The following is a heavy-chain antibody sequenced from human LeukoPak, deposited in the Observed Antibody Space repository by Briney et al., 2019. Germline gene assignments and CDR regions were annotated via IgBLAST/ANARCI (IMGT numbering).Heavy chain of an antibody. CDR2: IYTSGST. Sequence: PSETLSLTCTVSGNSFGDYYWSWIRQPAGKGLEWIGRIYTSGSTTYNPSLKSRVTMSVDTSKSQFSLNLMSVTAADTAVYYCARDVVRGVNYFDYWGQGTLVTVSS. J-gene: IGHJ4*02. CDR3: ARDVVRGVNYFDY. CDR1: GNSFGDYY. V-gene: IGHV4-4*07. D-gene: IGHD3-10*01.